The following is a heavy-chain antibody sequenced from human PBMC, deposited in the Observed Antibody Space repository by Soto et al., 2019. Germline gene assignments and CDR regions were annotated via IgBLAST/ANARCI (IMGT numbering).Heavy chain of an antibody. D-gene: IGHD3-3*01. CDR3: AKRWGNRFLEPRDYFDY. CDR1: GFTFRSYG. Sequence: PGGSLRLSCAASGFTFRSYGMSWVRQAPGKGLEWVSVISGSGGSTYYADSVKGRFTISRDNSKNTLYLQMNSLRAEDTAVYYCAKRWGNRFLEPRDYFDYWGQGTQVTVSS. V-gene: IGHV3-23*01. CDR2: ISGSGGST. J-gene: IGHJ4*02.